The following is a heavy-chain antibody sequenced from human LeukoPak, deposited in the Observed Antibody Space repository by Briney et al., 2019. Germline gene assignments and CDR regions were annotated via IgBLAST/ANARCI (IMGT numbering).Heavy chain of an antibody. V-gene: IGHV4-31*03. J-gene: IGHJ5*02. CDR3: ATTEGFNYSWFDP. D-gene: IGHD4-11*01. Sequence: PSETLSLTCTVSGGSISSGGYYWSWIRQHPGKGLEWIGYIYYSGSTYYNPSLKSRVTISVDTSKNQFSLKLSSVTAADTAVYYCATTEGFNYSWFDPWGQGTLVTVSS. CDR2: IYYSGST. CDR1: GGSISSGGYY.